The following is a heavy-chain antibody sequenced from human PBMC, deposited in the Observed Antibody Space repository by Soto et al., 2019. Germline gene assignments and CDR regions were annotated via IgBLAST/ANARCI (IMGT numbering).Heavy chain of an antibody. CDR3: AKDPTSYDSSAQFDS. CDR2: ISGGGGST. D-gene: IGHD3-22*01. CDR1: GFSFSIYA. V-gene: IGHV3-23*01. J-gene: IGHJ4*02. Sequence: GGSLRLSCAASGFSFSIYAMNWVHQAPGKGLEWVSGISGGGGSTYYADSVKGRFTISRDNSKNTLYLQMNSLRVEDTAMYYCAKDPTSYDSSAQFDSWGQGTLVTVSS.